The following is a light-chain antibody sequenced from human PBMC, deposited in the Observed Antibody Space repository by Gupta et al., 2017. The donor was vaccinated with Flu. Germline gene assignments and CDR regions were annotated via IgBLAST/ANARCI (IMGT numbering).Light chain of an antibody. J-gene: IGKJ1*01. Sequence: EILLTQSPASLSVSPGGRATLSCRASQTASNNVAWYQHRPGHVPRLVIYDTSTRATGVPLRFSASGAGTEFTLTISGRQSEDSATYYCHHYNKGPPRWSFGQGTKVVI. CDR1: QTASNN. V-gene: IGKV3-15*01. CDR2: DTS. CDR3: HHYNKGPPRWS.